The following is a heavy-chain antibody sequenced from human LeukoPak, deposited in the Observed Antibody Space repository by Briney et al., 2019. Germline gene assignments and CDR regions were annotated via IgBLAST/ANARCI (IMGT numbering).Heavy chain of an antibody. Sequence: GGSLRLSCAASGFIFSSYGMHWVRQAPGKGLEWVAVISYDGSNKYYADSVKGRFTISRDNSKNTLYLQMNSLRAEDTAVYYCASSFGEASSTDYWGQGTLVTVSS. J-gene: IGHJ4*02. V-gene: IGHV3-30*19. CDR1: GFIFSSYG. CDR2: ISYDGSNK. CDR3: ASSFGEASSTDY. D-gene: IGHD3-10*01.